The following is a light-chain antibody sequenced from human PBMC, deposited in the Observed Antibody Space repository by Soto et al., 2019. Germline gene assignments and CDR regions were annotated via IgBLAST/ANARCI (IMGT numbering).Light chain of an antibody. V-gene: IGKV3-20*01. Sequence: FVLAQSPVTLSFSPCEIATLSCSSSQSVSSSYGAWYQQKPGQAPRLLIYGASTRAAGIPDRFSGSGSGTDFTLTISRLEPEDFAVYYCQQYGSSPTWTFGQGTKWIS. CDR1: QSVSSSY. CDR2: GAS. CDR3: QQYGSSPTWT. J-gene: IGKJ1*01.